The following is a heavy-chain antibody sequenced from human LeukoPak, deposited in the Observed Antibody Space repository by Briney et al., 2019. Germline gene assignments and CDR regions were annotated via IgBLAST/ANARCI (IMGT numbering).Heavy chain of an antibody. CDR2: INPNGGGT. CDR1: GYTFTDYY. V-gene: IGHV1-2*02. J-gene: IGHJ1*01. CDR3: AKSMSGGLGFFQS. Sequence: ASVKVSCKASGYTFTDYYLHWVRQAPGQGLDWMGWINPNGGGTNYAQNFQGRVTMTRDTSISTTYMELRSLRSDDTAVYYCAKSMSGGLGFFQSWGQGTLVTVSS. D-gene: IGHD2-15*01.